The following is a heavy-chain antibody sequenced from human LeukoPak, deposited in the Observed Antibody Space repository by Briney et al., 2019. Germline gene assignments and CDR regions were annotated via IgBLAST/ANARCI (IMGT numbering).Heavy chain of an antibody. CDR1: GGTFSSYA. Sequence: GASVKVSCKASGGTFSSYAISWVRQAPGQGLEWMGRIIPILGIANYAQKFQGRVTITADKSTSTAYMELSSLRSEDTAVYYCARFTTPYYYDSSGYSPGYGMDVWGQGTTVTVSS. CDR3: ARFTTPYYYDSSGYSPGYGMDV. D-gene: IGHD3-22*01. CDR2: IIPILGIA. J-gene: IGHJ6*02. V-gene: IGHV1-69*04.